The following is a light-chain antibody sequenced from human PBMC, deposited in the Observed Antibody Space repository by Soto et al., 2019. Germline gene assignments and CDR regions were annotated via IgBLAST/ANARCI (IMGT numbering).Light chain of an antibody. CDR2: GAS. J-gene: IGKJ4*01. Sequence: EIVMTQSPANLSVAPGERATLYCRASQSVCSNLAWYQQKPGQAPRLLIYGASTRATGIPARFSGSGSGTEFTLTISSLQSEDFAVYYCQQYNNWLTFGGGTKV. V-gene: IGKV3-15*01. CDR1: QSVCSN. CDR3: QQYNNWLT.